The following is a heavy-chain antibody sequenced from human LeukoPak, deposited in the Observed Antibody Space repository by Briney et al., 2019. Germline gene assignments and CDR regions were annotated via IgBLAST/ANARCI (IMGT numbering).Heavy chain of an antibody. CDR1: GGSISSYY. J-gene: IGHJ3*01. D-gene: IGHD3-22*01. CDR2: IYYSGST. CDR3: ARARGYYDSSDL. Sequence: SETLSLTCIVSGGSISSYYWSWIRQPPGKGLEWIGYIYYSGSTNYNPSLKSRVAISVDTSKNQFSLKLSSVTAAVTAVYYCARARGYYDSSDLWGQGTMVTVSS. V-gene: IGHV4-59*01.